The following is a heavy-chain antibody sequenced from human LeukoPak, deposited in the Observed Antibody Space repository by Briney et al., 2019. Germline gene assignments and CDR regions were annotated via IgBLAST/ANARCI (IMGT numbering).Heavy chain of an antibody. D-gene: IGHD2-2*01. J-gene: IGHJ4*02. CDR2: IHDTAIT. Sequence: SQTLSLTCSVAGGSLSSHYCSWIRQPPGKGLELIGHIHDTAITFYNPSLRGRFTISLDTSNNQFSLKLSSMTAADTAVYYCARFSSGCSTSSCYLTYWGQGTLVTVS. V-gene: IGHV4-59*11. CDR1: GGSLSSHY. CDR3: ARFSSGCSTSSCYLTY.